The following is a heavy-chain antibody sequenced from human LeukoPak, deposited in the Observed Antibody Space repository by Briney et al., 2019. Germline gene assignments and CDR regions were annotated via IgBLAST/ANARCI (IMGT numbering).Heavy chain of an antibody. CDR2: ISAYNGNT. CDR1: GYTFTSYG. J-gene: IGHJ4*02. D-gene: IGHD6-13*01. Sequence: ASVKVSCKASGYTFTSYGISWVRQAPGQGLEWMGWISAYNGNTNYAQKLQGRVTMTTGTSTSTAYMELRSLRSDDTAVYYCARALSLRHLQQQLVRSFRPQPIFDYWGQGTLVTVSS. CDR3: ARALSLRHLQQQLVRSFRPQPIFDY. V-gene: IGHV1-18*01.